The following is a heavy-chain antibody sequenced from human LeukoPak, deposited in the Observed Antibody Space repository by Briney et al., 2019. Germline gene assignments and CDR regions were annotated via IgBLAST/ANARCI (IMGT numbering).Heavy chain of an antibody. Sequence: GGSLRLSCAASGFTFTNFAMNWVRQAPGKGLEWVSAISGSGGSTYFADSVKDRFTISRDNSKNTLYLQMNSLRAEDTAVYYCANPLTTEFFFDYWGQGTLVTVSS. CDR1: GFTFTNFA. D-gene: IGHD1-1*01. CDR3: ANPLTTEFFFDY. CDR2: ISGSGGST. J-gene: IGHJ4*02. V-gene: IGHV3-23*01.